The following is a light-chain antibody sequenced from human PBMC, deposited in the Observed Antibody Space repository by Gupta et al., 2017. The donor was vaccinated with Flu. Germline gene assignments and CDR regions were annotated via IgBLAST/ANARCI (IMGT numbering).Light chain of an antibody. CDR2: GTS. CDR1: SPSIGAFD. V-gene: IGLV1-40*01. CDR3: QSYDSSLDLWV. J-gene: IGLJ3*02. Sequence: QSVLTQPLSVSGAPGQRVTSSCTGSSPSIGAFDVQWYQQLPGTAPRLLIYGTSDRPLGVPDRFSGSKSGSSASLTITGLQTEDEADYYCQSYDSSLDLWVFGGGNKLTAL.